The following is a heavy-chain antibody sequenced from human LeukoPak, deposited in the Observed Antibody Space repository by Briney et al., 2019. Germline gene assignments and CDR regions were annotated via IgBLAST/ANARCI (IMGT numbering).Heavy chain of an antibody. V-gene: IGHV4-61*09. CDR1: GYSISSGYY. D-gene: IGHD1-26*01. Sequence: SQTLSLTCTVSGYSISSGYYWSWIRQPAGKGLEWIGHIYTSGSTNYNPSLKSRVTISVDTSKNQFSLKLSSVTAADTAVYYCARPSGSYLFDAFDIWGQGTMVTVSS. J-gene: IGHJ3*02. CDR2: IYTSGST. CDR3: ARPSGSYLFDAFDI.